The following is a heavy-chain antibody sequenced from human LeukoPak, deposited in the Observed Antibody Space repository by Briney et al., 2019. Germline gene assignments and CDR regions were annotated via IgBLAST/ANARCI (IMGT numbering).Heavy chain of an antibody. Sequence: PGGSLRLSCAASGFTFSSYSMNWVRQAPGKGLEWVSSISSSSSYIYYADSVKGRFTISRDNSKNTLYLEMNSLRADDTAIYYCAKGIKSPGDPWGQGTLVTVSS. J-gene: IGHJ5*02. D-gene: IGHD2/OR15-2a*01. CDR2: ISSSSSYI. CDR3: AKGIKSPGDP. CDR1: GFTFSSYS. V-gene: IGHV3-21*04.